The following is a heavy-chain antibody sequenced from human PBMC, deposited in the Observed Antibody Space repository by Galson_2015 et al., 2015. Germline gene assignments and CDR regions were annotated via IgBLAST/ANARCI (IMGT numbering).Heavy chain of an antibody. D-gene: IGHD3-10*01. CDR3: ARPSWSLNYYSYVGMDV. V-gene: IGHV3-7*03. Sequence: SLRLSCAASGFTFRSYWMNWVRQAPGKGLEWVANINQEGSEKYYVDSVKGRFTISRDNTKNSLYLQMNSLRAEDTAVYYCARPSWSLNYYSYVGMDVWGQGTTVTVSS. CDR1: GFTFRSYW. CDR2: INQEGSEK. J-gene: IGHJ6*02.